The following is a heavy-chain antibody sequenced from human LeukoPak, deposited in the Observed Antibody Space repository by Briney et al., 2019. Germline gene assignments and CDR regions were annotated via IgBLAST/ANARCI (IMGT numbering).Heavy chain of an antibody. CDR2: ISGSGGST. D-gene: IGHD3-22*01. J-gene: IGHJ4*02. Sequence: GGSLRLSCAASGITFSSYAMSWVRQAPGKGLEWVSAISGSGGSTYYADSVKGRFTISRDNSKNTLYLQMNSLRAEDTAVYYCAVDYYDTQIEGWGQGTLVTVSS. CDR1: GITFSSYA. V-gene: IGHV3-23*01. CDR3: AVDYYDTQIEG.